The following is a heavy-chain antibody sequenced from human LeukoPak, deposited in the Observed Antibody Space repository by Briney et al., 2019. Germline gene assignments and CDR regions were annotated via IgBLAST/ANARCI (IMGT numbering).Heavy chain of an antibody. D-gene: IGHD6-19*01. Sequence: PGGSLRLSCVASGFTFSSNGMHWVRQAPGKGLEWVTFIQYDGSNKYYADSVKGRFTISRDNSKNTLYLQMNSLRAEDTAVYYCARDQYSSGWYNGVAFDIWGQGTMVTVSS. CDR2: IQYDGSNK. CDR3: ARDQYSSGWYNGVAFDI. J-gene: IGHJ3*02. V-gene: IGHV3-30*02. CDR1: GFTFSSNG.